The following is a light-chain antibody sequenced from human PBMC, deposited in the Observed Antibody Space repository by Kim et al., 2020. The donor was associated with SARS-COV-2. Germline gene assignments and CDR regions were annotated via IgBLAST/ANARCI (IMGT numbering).Light chain of an antibody. Sequence: GQYRNVSCTGSSSNIENNYESWYQQHPGTAPKLLILENDERHSGIPDRFSGSKSGTSATLGITELQTGNEADYYCGTWDSNLSVYVFGTGTKVTVL. CDR1: SSNIENNY. J-gene: IGLJ1*01. CDR2: END. V-gene: IGLV1-51*01. CDR3: GTWDSNLSVYV.